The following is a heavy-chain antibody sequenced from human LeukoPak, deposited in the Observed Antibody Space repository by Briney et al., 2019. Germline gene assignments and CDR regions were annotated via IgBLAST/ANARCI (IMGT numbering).Heavy chain of an antibody. D-gene: IGHD6-19*01. CDR1: GFTFSNAW. CDR3: TTDDPATGYSSAIFDY. J-gene: IGHJ4*02. CDR2: IKSKTDGGTT. Sequence: PGRSLRLSCAASGFTFSNAWMSWVRQAPGKGLEWVGRIKSKTDGGTTDYAAPVKGRFTISRDDSKNTLYLQMNSLKTEDTAVYYCTTDDPATGYSSAIFDYWGQGTLVTVSS. V-gene: IGHV3-15*01.